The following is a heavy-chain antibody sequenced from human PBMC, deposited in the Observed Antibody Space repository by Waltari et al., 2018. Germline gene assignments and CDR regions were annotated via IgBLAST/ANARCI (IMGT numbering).Heavy chain of an antibody. J-gene: IGHJ4*02. Sequence: EVQLVESGGGLVQPGGSLRLSCAASGFTFSSNSMNWVRQAPGKGLEWVSYISSSSSTIYYADSVKGRFTISRDNAKNSLYLQMNSLRAEDTAVYYCAKDDILTGYKFDYWGQGTLVTVSS. CDR2: ISSSSSTI. CDR1: GFTFSSNS. V-gene: IGHV3-48*04. CDR3: AKDDILTGYKFDY. D-gene: IGHD3-9*01.